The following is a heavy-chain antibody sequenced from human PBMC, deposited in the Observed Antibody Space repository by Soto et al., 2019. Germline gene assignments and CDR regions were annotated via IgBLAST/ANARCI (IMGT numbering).Heavy chain of an antibody. J-gene: IGHJ5*02. CDR2: INPSGGST. CDR1: GYTFTSYY. CDR3: ARDGEGDCSSTSCYGNWFDP. D-gene: IGHD2-2*01. V-gene: IGHV1-46*01. Sequence: QVQLVQSGAEVKKPGASVKVSCKASGYTFTSYYMHWVRQAPGQGLERMGIINPSGGSTSYAQKFQGRVTMTRDTSTSTVYMELSSLRSEDTAVYYCARDGEGDCSSTSCYGNWFDPWGQGTLVTVSS.